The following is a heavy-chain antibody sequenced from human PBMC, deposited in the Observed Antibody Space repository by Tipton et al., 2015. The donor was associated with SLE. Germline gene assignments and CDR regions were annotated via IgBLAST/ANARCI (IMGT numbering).Heavy chain of an antibody. CDR2: INPSGGST. CDR3: ARDPNYDSSGYMPLDY. J-gene: IGHJ4*02. D-gene: IGHD3-22*01. Sequence: QSGPEVKKPGASVKVSCKASGYTFTSYYMHWVRQAPGQGLEWVGIINPSGGSTSYAQKFQGRVTMTRDTSTSTVYMELSSLRSEDTAVYYCARDPNYDSSGYMPLDYWGQGTLVTVSS. V-gene: IGHV1-46*01. CDR1: GYTFTSYY.